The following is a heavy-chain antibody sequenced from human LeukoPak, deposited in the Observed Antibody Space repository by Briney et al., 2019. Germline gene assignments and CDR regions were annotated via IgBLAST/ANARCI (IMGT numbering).Heavy chain of an antibody. CDR3: ARDPYSGSYGDSYYYYMDV. Sequence: GGSLRLSCAASGFTFSSYNMNWVRQAPGKGLEWVSSITSTGSYTFYADSVKGRFTISRDNAKNSLYLQMDSLRAEDTAIYYCARDPYSGSYGDSYYYYMDVWGKGTTVTVSS. V-gene: IGHV3-21*01. CDR1: GFTFSSYN. D-gene: IGHD1-26*01. CDR2: ITSTGSYT. J-gene: IGHJ6*03.